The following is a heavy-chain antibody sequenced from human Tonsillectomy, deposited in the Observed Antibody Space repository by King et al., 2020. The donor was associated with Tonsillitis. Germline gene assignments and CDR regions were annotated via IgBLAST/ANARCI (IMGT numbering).Heavy chain of an antibody. J-gene: IGHJ5*02. CDR2: ISYSGTT. Sequence: QLQESGPGLVKPSETLSLTCTVSGGSISSYYWSWIRQPPGKGLEWIGYISYSGTTNYNPSLKSRVTISLDTSKNHFSLKLRSVTAADTAVYYCASSDCSDNSCYSSWFDPWGQGTLVTVSS. CDR3: ASSDCSDNSCYSSWFDP. D-gene: IGHD2-15*01. V-gene: IGHV4-59*01. CDR1: GGSISSYY.